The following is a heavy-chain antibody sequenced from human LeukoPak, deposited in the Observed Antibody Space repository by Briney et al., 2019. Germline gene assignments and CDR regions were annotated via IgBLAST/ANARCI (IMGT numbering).Heavy chain of an antibody. CDR2: INHDESKK. V-gene: IGHV3-7*01. J-gene: IGHJ4*02. D-gene: IGHD6-13*01. Sequence: PGGSLSLPRAASGSPFSDHWMIWVRQAPGKGLEWVANINHDESKKYYVDSLEGRFTISRDNAKNSLYLQMNSLRAEDTAVYYCAISTYSSPPAWGQGTLVTVSS. CDR1: GSPFSDHW. CDR3: AISTYSSPPA.